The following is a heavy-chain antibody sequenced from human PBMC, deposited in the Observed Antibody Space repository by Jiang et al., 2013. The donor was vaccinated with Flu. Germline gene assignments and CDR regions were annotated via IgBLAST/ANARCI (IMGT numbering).Heavy chain of an antibody. D-gene: IGHD6-13*01. J-gene: IGHJ4*02. Sequence: LLKPSETLSLTCAVYGGSFSGYYWSWIRQPPGKGLEWIGEINHSGSTNYNPSLKSRVTISVDTSKNQFSLKLSSVTAADTAVYYCAREGIAAAGTGEGFDYWGQGTLVTVSS. V-gene: IGHV4-34*01. CDR2: INHSGST. CDR1: GGSFSGYY. CDR3: AREGIAAAGTGEGFDY.